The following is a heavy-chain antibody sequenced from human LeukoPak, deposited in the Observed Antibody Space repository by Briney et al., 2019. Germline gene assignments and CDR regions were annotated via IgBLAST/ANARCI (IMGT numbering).Heavy chain of an antibody. CDR2: IYYSGST. CDR1: GGSISSYY. Sequence: PSETLSLTCTVSGGSISSYYWSWIRQPPGKGLEWIGYIYYSGSTNYNPSLKSRVTISVDTSKNQFSLKLSSVTAADTAVYYCARDGDRYCSSTSCTRAAFDIWGQGTMVTVSS. V-gene: IGHV4-59*01. CDR3: ARDGDRYCSSTSCTRAAFDI. D-gene: IGHD2-2*01. J-gene: IGHJ3*02.